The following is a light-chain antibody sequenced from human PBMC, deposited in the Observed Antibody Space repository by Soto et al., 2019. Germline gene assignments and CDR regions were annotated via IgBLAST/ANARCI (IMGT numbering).Light chain of an antibody. CDR1: QSVSSNY. V-gene: IGKV3-20*01. Sequence: EIVLPQSPGTLSLSPGERATLSCRASQSVSSNYLAWYQQKPGQAPRLLIYGASSRATGIPDRFSGSGSGTDFNLTISRLEPEDISVYYCQHYGRSAYTFGQGTTLEIK. CDR3: QHYGRSAYT. J-gene: IGKJ2*01. CDR2: GAS.